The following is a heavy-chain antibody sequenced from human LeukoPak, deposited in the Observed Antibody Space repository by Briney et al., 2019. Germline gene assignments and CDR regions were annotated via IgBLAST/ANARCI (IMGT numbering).Heavy chain of an antibody. V-gene: IGHV5-51*01. CDR1: GYSFTSYW. D-gene: IGHD6-13*01. CDR2: IYPGDSDP. CDR3: VRHGLGSSWFGFDY. J-gene: IGHJ4*02. Sequence: GESLRISCQGSGYSFTSYWINWVRQMPGKGLEWMGIIYPGDSDPRYSPSFQGQVTISADKSISTAYLQWSSLKASDSAMYYCVRHGLGSSWFGFDYWGQGTLVTVSS.